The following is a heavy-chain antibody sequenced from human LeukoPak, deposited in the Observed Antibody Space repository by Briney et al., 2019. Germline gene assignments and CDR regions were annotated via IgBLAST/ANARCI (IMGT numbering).Heavy chain of an antibody. V-gene: IGHV1-18*01. CDR1: GYTFTSYG. D-gene: IGHD6-25*01. Sequence: ASVRVSCKASGYTFTSYGISWVRQAPGQGLEWMGWISAYNGNTNYAQKLQGRVTMTTDTSTSTAYMELRSLRSDDTAVYYCARAADTDDAFDIWGQGTMVTVSS. CDR3: ARAADTDDAFDI. CDR2: ISAYNGNT. J-gene: IGHJ3*02.